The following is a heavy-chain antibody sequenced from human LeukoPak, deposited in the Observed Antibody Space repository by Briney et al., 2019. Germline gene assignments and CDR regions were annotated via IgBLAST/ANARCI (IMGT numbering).Heavy chain of an antibody. J-gene: IGHJ4*02. V-gene: IGHV5-51*01. CDR2: IYPGDSDT. Sequence: GESLKISCKGSGYSFTSYRIGWVRQMPGKGLEWMGIIYPGDSDTRYSPSFQGQVTISADKSISTAYLQWSSLKASDTAMYYCARPYDSSGYSSDYWGQGTLVTVSS. CDR3: ARPYDSSGYSSDY. D-gene: IGHD3-22*01. CDR1: GYSFTSYR.